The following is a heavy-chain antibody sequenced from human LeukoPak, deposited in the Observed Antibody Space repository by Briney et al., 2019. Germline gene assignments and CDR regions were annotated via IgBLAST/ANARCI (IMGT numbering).Heavy chain of an antibody. CDR2: INHSGST. Sequence: SETLSLTCAVYGGSFSGYYWSWIRQPPGKGLEWIGEINHSGSTNYHPSLKSRVTISVATSKHHFSLKLSSVTAADTAVYYCARGLRDPKTWIQLWTLKRGYFDYWGQGTLVTVSS. CDR1: GGSFSGYY. J-gene: IGHJ4*02. V-gene: IGHV4-34*01. CDR3: ARGLRDPKTWIQLWTLKRGYFDY. D-gene: IGHD5-18*01.